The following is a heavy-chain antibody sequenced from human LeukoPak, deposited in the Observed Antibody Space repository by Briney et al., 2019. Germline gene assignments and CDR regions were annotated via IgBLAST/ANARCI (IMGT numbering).Heavy chain of an antibody. Sequence: GGSLRLSCAASGFTFSSYSMNWVRQAPGKGLEWVSSISSSSYIYYADSVKGRFTISRDNAKNSLYLQMNSLRAEDTAVYYCARDYGGNSGYFDYWGQGTLVTVSS. CDR3: ARDYGGNSGYFDY. J-gene: IGHJ4*02. CDR1: GFTFSSYS. V-gene: IGHV3-21*01. CDR2: ISSSSYI. D-gene: IGHD4-23*01.